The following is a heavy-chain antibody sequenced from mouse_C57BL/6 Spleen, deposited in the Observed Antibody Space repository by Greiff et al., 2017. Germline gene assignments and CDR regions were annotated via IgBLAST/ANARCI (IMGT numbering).Heavy chain of an antibody. CDR3: TRGDWVSDGGDYAGLFAY. J-gene: IGHJ3*01. V-gene: IGHV1-15*01. Sequence: VQLQQSGAELVRPGASVTLSCKASGYTFTDYEMHWVKQTPVHGLEWIGAIHPETGGTAYNQKFKGKAILTADKSSSTAYMVLSSLTSEDSAVYYGTRGDWVSDGGDYAGLFAYWGQGTLVTVSA. D-gene: IGHD2-13*01. CDR1: GYTFTDYE. CDR2: IHPETGGT.